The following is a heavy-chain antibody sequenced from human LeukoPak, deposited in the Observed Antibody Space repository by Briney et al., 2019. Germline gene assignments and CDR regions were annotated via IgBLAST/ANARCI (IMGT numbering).Heavy chain of an antibody. CDR1: GYSFTSNY. Sequence: ASVKVSCKASGYSFTSNYIHWVRQAPGQGLEWMGLIYPRDGSTSYAQKFQGRVTMTRDTSTSTVYMELSSLRSEDTAVYYCARDLHDSSGYYTNPHWFDPWGQGTLVTVSS. V-gene: IGHV1-46*01. D-gene: IGHD3-22*01. J-gene: IGHJ5*02. CDR3: ARDLHDSSGYYTNPHWFDP. CDR2: IYPRDGST.